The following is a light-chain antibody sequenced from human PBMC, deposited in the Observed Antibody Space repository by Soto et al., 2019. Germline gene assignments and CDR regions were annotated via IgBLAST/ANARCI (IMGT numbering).Light chain of an antibody. CDR1: QSVLYSSNNKNY. CDR3: QQYYSTPWT. J-gene: IGKJ1*01. CDR2: WAS. V-gene: IGKV4-1*01. Sequence: DIVMTQSPDSLAVSLGERATINCKSSQSVLYSSNNKNYLAWYQQKSGQSPKLLIYWASTRESGVPDRFSGSGSGTDCNITINSLQAEDVAVYYCQQYYSTPWTFGQGTKVEIK.